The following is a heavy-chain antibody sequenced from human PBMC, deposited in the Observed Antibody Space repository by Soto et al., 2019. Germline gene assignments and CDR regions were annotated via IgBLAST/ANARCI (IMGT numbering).Heavy chain of an antibody. Sequence: ASVKVSCKASGFSFTGYYIHWLRQAPGQGLEWMGWINAHSGGTEYAQKFQGRVTLTRDTSIATAYLTLTSLTSDDTALYYCAKDLTRQLAYWLDPWGQGTQVT. J-gene: IGHJ5*02. CDR3: AKDLTRQLAYWLDP. V-gene: IGHV1-2*02. CDR2: INAHSGGT. D-gene: IGHD6-6*01. CDR1: GFSFTGYY.